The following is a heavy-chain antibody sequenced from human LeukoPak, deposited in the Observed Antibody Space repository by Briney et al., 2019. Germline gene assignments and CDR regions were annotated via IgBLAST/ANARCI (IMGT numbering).Heavy chain of an antibody. CDR1: GYTFTGYY. J-gene: IGHJ5*02. CDR2: INPNSGGT. Sequence: ASVKVSCKASGYTFTGYYMHWVRQALGQGLEWMGWINPNSGGTNYAQKFQGWVTMTRDTSISTAYMELSRLRSDDTAVYYCARSEPFGELPGPRFDPWGQGTLVTVSS. V-gene: IGHV1-2*04. CDR3: ARSEPFGELPGPRFDP. D-gene: IGHD3-10*01.